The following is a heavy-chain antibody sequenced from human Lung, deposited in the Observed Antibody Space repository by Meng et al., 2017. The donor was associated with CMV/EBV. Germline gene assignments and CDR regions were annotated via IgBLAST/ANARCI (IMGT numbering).Heavy chain of an antibody. Sequence: SXTLSLXCPVSGGSISSRSYYWGWIRQPPGKGLEWIGSIYYSGSTYYNPSLKSRVTISVDTSKNQFSLKLSSVTAADTAVYYWARDLSGVPLRYFDWNYYGMDVWXQGTXVTVSS. CDR3: ARDLSGVPLRYFDWNYYGMDV. CDR1: GGSISSRSYY. D-gene: IGHD3-9*01. CDR2: IYYSGST. J-gene: IGHJ6*02. V-gene: IGHV4-39*07.